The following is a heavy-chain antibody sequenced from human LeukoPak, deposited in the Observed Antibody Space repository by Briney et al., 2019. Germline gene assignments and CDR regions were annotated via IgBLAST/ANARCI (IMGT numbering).Heavy chain of an antibody. J-gene: IGHJ4*02. D-gene: IGHD2-15*01. CDR1: GGSISSYY. V-gene: IGHV4-4*07. CDR2: IYTSGST. CDR3: AREAESQPYYFDY. Sequence: SETLSLTCTVSGGSISSYYWGWIRQPAGKGLEWIGRIYTSGSTNYNPSLKSRVTMSVDTSKNQFSLKLSSVTAADTAVYYCAREAESQPYYFDYWGQGTLVTVSS.